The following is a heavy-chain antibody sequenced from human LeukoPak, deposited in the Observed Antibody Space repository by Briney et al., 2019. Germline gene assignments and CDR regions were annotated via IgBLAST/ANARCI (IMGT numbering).Heavy chain of an antibody. Sequence: SQTLSLTCAISGDSVSSNSAAWNWIRQSPSRRLEWVGRTYYRSKWYNDYAVSVKSRITINPDTSKNQFYLQLNSVTPEDTAVYYCARLGYYYDSSGYYYDAFDIWGQGTMVTVSS. D-gene: IGHD3-22*01. CDR2: TYYRSKWYN. CDR1: GDSVSSNSAA. J-gene: IGHJ3*02. CDR3: ARLGYYYDSSGYYYDAFDI. V-gene: IGHV6-1*01.